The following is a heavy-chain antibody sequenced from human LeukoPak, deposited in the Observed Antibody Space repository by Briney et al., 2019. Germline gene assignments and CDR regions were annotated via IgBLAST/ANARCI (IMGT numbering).Heavy chain of an antibody. CDR2: IIPIFGTA. CDR1: GGTFSSYA. Sequence: ASVKVSCKASGGTFSSYAISWVRQAPGQGLEWMGGIIPIFGTANYAQKFQGRVTITADESTSTAYMELSSLRSEDTAVYYCARVPLPPSSGSYYNVPIPYYYGMDVWGQGTTVTVSS. D-gene: IGHD3-10*01. J-gene: IGHJ6*02. CDR3: ARVPLPPSSGSYYNVPIPYYYGMDV. V-gene: IGHV1-69*13.